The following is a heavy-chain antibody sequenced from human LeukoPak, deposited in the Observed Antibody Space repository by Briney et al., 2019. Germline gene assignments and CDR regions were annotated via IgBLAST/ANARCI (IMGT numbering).Heavy chain of an antibody. Sequence: GGSLRLSCAASGFTFSSYWMSWVRQAPGKGLEWVANIKEDGSAKYYVDSVKGRFTISRDNAKNSLYLQMNNLSAEDTAVYYCVRDSPGYGAYNFDWGQGTLVTVSS. D-gene: IGHD5-12*01. CDR3: VRDSPGYGAYNFD. CDR1: GFTFSSYW. CDR2: IKEDGSAK. J-gene: IGHJ4*02. V-gene: IGHV3-7*01.